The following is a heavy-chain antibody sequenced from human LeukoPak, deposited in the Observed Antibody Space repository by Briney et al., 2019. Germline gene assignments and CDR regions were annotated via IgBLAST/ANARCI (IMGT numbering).Heavy chain of an antibody. CDR2: IYRSGST. J-gene: IGHJ4*02. V-gene: IGHV4-30-2*01. CDR3: ARGSGGYYFDY. CDR1: GDSISSGDYS. Sequence: PSETLSLTCAVSGDSISSGDYSWNWIRQPPGKGLEWIGYIYRSGSTYYNPSLKSRVTISLDMSKNQFSLKLSSMTAADTAVYFCARGSGGYYFDYWGQGTLVPVSS. D-gene: IGHD6-13*01.